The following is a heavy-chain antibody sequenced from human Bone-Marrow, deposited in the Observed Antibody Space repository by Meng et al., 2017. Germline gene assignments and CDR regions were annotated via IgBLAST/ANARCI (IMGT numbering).Heavy chain of an antibody. Sequence: QVQLQQWGAGLLKPSETLSLTCAVYGGFFSDYYWSWIRQPPEKGLEWIGEINHSGTTHYNPSLKSRVTISIDTSKNQFSLKLNSVTAADTAVYYCARGHAYGDYVASGYWGQGTLVTVSS. D-gene: IGHD4-17*01. CDR1: GGFFSDYY. V-gene: IGHV4-34*01. CDR2: INHSGTT. CDR3: ARGHAYGDYVASGY. J-gene: IGHJ4*02.